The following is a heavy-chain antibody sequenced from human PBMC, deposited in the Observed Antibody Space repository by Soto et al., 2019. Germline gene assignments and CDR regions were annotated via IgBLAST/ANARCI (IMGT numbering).Heavy chain of an antibody. D-gene: IGHD3-10*01. CDR1: GGSISSSSYY. Sequence: SETLSLTCTVSGGSISSSSYYWGWIRQPPGRGLEWIGSIYYSGSTYYNPSLKSRVTISVDTSKNQFSLKLSSVTAADTAVYYCARLGRYYQSLDSWGPGTLVTVSS. V-gene: IGHV4-39*07. J-gene: IGHJ5*01. CDR2: IYYSGST. CDR3: ARLGRYYQSLDS.